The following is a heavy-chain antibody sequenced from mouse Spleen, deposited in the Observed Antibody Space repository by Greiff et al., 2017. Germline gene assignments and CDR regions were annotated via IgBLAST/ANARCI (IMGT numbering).Heavy chain of an antibody. D-gene: IGHD4-1*01. CDR3: ARGGTGLDY. CDR1: GYTFTSYW. CDR2: IDPSDSYT. V-gene: IGHV1-50*01. Sequence: QVQLQQPGAELVKPGASVKLSCKASGYTFTSYWMQWVKQRPGHGLEWIGEIDPSDSYTNYNQKFKGKATLTVDTSSSTAYMQLSSLTSEDSAVYYCARGGTGLDYWGQGTTLTVSS. J-gene: IGHJ2*01.